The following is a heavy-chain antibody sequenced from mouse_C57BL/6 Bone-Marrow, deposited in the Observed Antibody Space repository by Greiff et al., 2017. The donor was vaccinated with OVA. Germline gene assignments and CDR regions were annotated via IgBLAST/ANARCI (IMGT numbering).Heavy chain of an antibody. Sequence: EVNVVESGGGLVKPGGSLKLSCAASGFTFSSYAMSWVRQTPEKRLEWVATISDGGSYTYYPDNVKGRFTISRDKAKNNLYLQMSHLKSEDTAMYYCARRDPYYFDYWGQGTTLTVSS. CDR2: ISDGGSYT. CDR1: GFTFSSYA. CDR3: ARRDPYYFDY. J-gene: IGHJ2*01. V-gene: IGHV5-4*03.